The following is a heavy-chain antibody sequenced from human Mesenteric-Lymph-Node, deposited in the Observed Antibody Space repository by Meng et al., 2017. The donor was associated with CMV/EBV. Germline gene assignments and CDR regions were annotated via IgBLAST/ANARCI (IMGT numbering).Heavy chain of an antibody. J-gene: IGHJ4*02. CDR1: GFTFSSYG. CDR3: AKEGNYYGSGSLLYYFDY. CDR2: IRYDGSNK. D-gene: IGHD3-10*01. Sequence: GESLKISCAASGFTFSSYGMHWVRQAPGKGLEWVAFIRYDGSNKYYADSVKGRFTISRDNSKNTLYLQMNTLRAEDTAVYYCAKEGNYYGSGSLLYYFDYWGQGTLVTVSS. V-gene: IGHV3-30*02.